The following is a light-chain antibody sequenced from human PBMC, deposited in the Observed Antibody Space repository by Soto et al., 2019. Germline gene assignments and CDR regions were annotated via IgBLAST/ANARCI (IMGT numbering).Light chain of an antibody. CDR2: GNS. CDR3: QSYDSSLSGSV. Sequence: QSVLTQPPSVSEAPGQRVTISCTGSSSNIGAGYDVHWYQQFPGTAPKLLIYGNSNRPSGVPDRFSGSKSGTSASLAITGLQAEDEADYYCQSYDSSLSGSVFGGGTKLTVL. V-gene: IGLV1-40*01. J-gene: IGLJ3*02. CDR1: SSNIGAGYD.